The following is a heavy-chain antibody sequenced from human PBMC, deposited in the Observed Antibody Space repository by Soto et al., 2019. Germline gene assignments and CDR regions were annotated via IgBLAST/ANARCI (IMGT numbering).Heavy chain of an antibody. CDR3: AKNLLGGWYYFDY. V-gene: IGHV3-30*18. CDR1: GFTFSSYW. J-gene: IGHJ4*02. D-gene: IGHD6-19*01. Sequence: PGGSLRLSCAASGFTFSSYWMTWVRQAPGKGLEWVAVISYDGSNKYYADSVKGRFTISRDNSKNTLYLQMNSLRAEDTAVYYCAKNLLGGWYYFDYWGQGTLVTVSS. CDR2: ISYDGSNK.